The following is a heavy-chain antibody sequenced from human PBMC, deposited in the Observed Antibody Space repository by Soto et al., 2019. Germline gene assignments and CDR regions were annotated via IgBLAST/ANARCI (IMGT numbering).Heavy chain of an antibody. V-gene: IGHV4-34*01. CDR1: GGSFSDYY. CDR3: ARGDYGGNSDDY. D-gene: IGHD4-17*01. J-gene: IGHJ4*02. Sequence: QVLLQQWGAGLLKPSETLSLTCAVYGGSFSDYYWSWIRQAPGKGLEWIGEINHSGSTNYNPSLKSRVIRSVATSKNQFSLKLSSVTAGDTAVYYCARGDYGGNSDDYWGRGTLVLVSS. CDR2: INHSGST.